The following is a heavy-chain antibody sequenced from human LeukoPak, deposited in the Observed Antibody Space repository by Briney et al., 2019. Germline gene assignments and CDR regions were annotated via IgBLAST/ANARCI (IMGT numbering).Heavy chain of an antibody. J-gene: IGHJ5*02. CDR3: ARESPYCSSSSCYTQNWFDP. CDR1: GFTFHDYA. Sequence: GRSLRLSCAASGFTFHDYAMHWVRQAPGKGLEWVSGISWNSGSIGYADSVKGRFTISRDNTKNSLYLQMNSLRAEDTALYYCARESPYCSSSSCYTQNWFDPWGQGTLVTVSS. CDR2: ISWNSGSI. D-gene: IGHD2-2*02. V-gene: IGHV3-9*01.